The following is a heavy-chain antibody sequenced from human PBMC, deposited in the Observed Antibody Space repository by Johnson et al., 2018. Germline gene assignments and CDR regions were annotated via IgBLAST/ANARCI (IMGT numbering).Heavy chain of an antibody. Sequence: QVQLQESGPGLVKPSETLSLTCTVSGGSISSYYWSWIRQPPGKGLEWIGYIYYSGSTNYKPSLKSRVTISVDTSKNQFPLKLNSVTAEDTAVYYCAKDVQKYYDFWSGFPLWYYGMDVWGQGTTVTVSS. V-gene: IGHV4-59*01. CDR1: GGSISSYY. CDR2: IYYSGST. CDR3: AKDVQKYYDFWSGFPLWYYGMDV. D-gene: IGHD3-3*01. J-gene: IGHJ6*02.